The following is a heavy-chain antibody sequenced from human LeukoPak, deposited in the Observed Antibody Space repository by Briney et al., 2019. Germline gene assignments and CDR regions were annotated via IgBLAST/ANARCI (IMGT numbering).Heavy chain of an antibody. D-gene: IGHD5-24*01. Sequence: SESLSLTCTVSGGSISSYYWSWIRQPPGKGLEWIAYMYYSGSTNYNPSLKSRVTISVDTSKNQFSLKLSSVTAADTAVYYCARDDGYNFWYFDYWGQGTLVTVSS. J-gene: IGHJ4*02. V-gene: IGHV4-59*01. CDR3: ARDDGYNFWYFDY. CDR1: GGSISSYY. CDR2: MYYSGST.